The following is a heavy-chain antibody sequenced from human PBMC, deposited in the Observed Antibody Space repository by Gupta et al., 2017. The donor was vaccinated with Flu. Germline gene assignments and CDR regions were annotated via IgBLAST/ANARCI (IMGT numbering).Heavy chain of an antibody. CDR3: ARGGGYCSSTSCYTERMNWFDP. CDR1: GGSFSGYY. CDR2: INHSGST. J-gene: IGHJ5*02. D-gene: IGHD2-2*02. V-gene: IGHV4-34*01. Sequence: QVQLQQWGAGLLKPSETLSLTCAVYGGSFSGYYWSWIRQPPGKGLEWIGEINHSGSTNYNPSLKSRVTISVDTSKNQFSLKLSSVTAADTAVYYCARGGGYCSSTSCYTERMNWFDPWGQGTLVTVSS.